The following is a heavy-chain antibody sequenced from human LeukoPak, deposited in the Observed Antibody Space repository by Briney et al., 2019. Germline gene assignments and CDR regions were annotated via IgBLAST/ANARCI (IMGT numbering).Heavy chain of an antibody. CDR2: IYSGGST. D-gene: IGHD1-26*01. CDR3: ARDLKGVVGATNVGDAFDI. CDR1: GFTVSSCY. Sequence: GGSLRLSCAASGFTVSSCYMSWVRLAPGEGLEWVLVIYSGGSTFYADSVKGRFTISRDNSKNTLSLQMNSLRAEDTAVYYCARDLKGVVGATNVGDAFDIWGQGTMVTVSS. J-gene: IGHJ3*02. V-gene: IGHV3-66*01.